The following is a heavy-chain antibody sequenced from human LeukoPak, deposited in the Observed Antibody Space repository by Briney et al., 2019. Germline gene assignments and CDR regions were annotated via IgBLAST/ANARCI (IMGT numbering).Heavy chain of an antibody. Sequence: GGSLRLPCAASGFTFSSYAMHWVRQAPGKGLEWVAVISYDGSNKYYADSVKGRFTISRDNSKNTLYLQMNSLRAEDTAVYYCARDEYSGSYLNYFDYWGQGTLVTVSS. CDR1: GFTFSSYA. CDR2: ISYDGSNK. J-gene: IGHJ4*02. D-gene: IGHD1-26*01. V-gene: IGHV3-30-3*01. CDR3: ARDEYSGSYLNYFDY.